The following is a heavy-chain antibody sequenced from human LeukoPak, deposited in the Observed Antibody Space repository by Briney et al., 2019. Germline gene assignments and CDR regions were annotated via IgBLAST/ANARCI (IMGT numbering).Heavy chain of an antibody. V-gene: IGHV3-21*01. D-gene: IGHD4-17*01. CDR1: GFTFSSYS. J-gene: IGHJ4*02. CDR2: ISSSSSYI. CDR3: ARDMDRGVTTVTSLDY. Sequence: GGSLRLSCAASGFTFSSYSMNWVRQAPGKGLEGVSSISSSSSYIYYADSVKGRFTISRDKAKNSLYLQMNSLRAEDTAVYYCARDMDRGVTTVTSLDYWGQGTLVSVSS.